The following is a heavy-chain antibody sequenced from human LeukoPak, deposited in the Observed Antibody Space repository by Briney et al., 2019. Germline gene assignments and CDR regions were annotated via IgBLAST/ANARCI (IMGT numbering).Heavy chain of an antibody. CDR2: INPSGGST. D-gene: IGHD4-17*01. CDR1: GYTFTSYY. Sequence: ASVKFSCKASGYTFTSYYMHWVRQAPGQGLEWMGIINPSGGSTTYAQKFQGRVAMTRDTSTSTVYMELSSLRPEDTAVYYCARGYGDYAYWGQGTLVTVSS. CDR3: ARGYGDYAY. J-gene: IGHJ4*02. V-gene: IGHV1-46*01.